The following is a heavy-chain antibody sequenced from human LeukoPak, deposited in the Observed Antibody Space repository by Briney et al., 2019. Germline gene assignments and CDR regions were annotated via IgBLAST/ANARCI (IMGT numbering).Heavy chain of an antibody. CDR1: GGSFSGYY. J-gene: IGHJ4*02. CDR2: INHSGST. CDR3: ARVGGGSYGGRVFDY. D-gene: IGHD2-21*01. Sequence: SETLSLTCAVYGGSFSGYYWSWIRQPPGKGLEWIGEINHSGSTNYNPSLKSRVTISVDTSKNHFSLKLSSVTAADTAIYYCARVGGGSYGGRVFDYWGQGALVTVSS. V-gene: IGHV4-34*01.